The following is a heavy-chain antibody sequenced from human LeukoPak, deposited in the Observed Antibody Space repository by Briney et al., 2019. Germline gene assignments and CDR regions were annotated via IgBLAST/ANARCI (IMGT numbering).Heavy chain of an antibody. CDR1: GFTFSSYW. D-gene: IGHD6-13*01. CDR2: INSDGSST. V-gene: IGHV3-74*01. Sequence: GGSLRLSCAASGFTFSSYWMHWVRQAPGKGLVWVSRINSDGSSTSYADSVKGRFTISRDNAKNTLYLQMNSLRAEDTAVYYCARGVSSWYFDYWGQGTLVSVSS. CDR3: ARGVSSWYFDY. J-gene: IGHJ4*02.